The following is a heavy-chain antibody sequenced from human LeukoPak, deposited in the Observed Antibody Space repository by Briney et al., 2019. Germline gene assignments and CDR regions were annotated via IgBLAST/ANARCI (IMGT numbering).Heavy chain of an antibody. CDR3: ARGPSDSRSMDV. CDR2: VYHSGIT. CDR1: GDSISSYY. J-gene: IGHJ6*02. Sequence: SETLSLTCTVSGDSISSYYWNWIRQPPGKGLEWISYVYHSGITNYNPSLKSQVTISVDTSKNQFSLRLTSLTAADTAVYYCARGPSDSRSMDVWGQGTTVTVSS. V-gene: IGHV4-59*01. D-gene: IGHD6-13*01.